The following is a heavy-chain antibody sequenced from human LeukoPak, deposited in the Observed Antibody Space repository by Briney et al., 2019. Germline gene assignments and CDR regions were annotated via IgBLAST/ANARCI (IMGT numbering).Heavy chain of an antibody. CDR2: KYHRSKWYY. CDR3: ARSSYSNSWYVDY. CDR1: GDTVSSNSAA. V-gene: IGHV6-1*01. J-gene: IGHJ4*02. D-gene: IGHD6-13*01. Sequence: SQTLSLTCAISGDTVSSNSAAWNWIRQSPSRGLEWLGRKYHRSKWYYDYAVSVKSRITINVHTSKNQFSLQLNSVTPEDTAVYYCARSSYSNSWYVDYWGQGTLVTVSS.